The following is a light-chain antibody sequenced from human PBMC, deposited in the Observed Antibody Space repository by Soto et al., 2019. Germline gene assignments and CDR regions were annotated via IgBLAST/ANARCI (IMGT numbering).Light chain of an antibody. J-gene: IGKJ5*01. CDR2: CAS. CDR3: QQYNNWPPIT. CDR1: QRVSSN. V-gene: IGKV3-15*01. Sequence: EVVMTPSPATLSVSPGVIATLSCSASQRVSSNFAWYQQKPGQAPRLLIYCASTRATGSPARFSGSGSGTEFTLTISSLQSEDFAVYYCQQYNNWPPITFGQGTRLEI.